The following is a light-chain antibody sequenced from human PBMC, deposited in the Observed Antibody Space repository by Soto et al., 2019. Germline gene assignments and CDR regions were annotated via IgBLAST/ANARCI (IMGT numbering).Light chain of an antibody. V-gene: IGKV1-39*01. Sequence: DIQMTQSPSSLSASVGDRVAITCRASQNIRNYLNWYQQKPGKAPRVLIYGAASLQSGVPSRFSGSGSGTNFSLNINSLQPEDYATYYCQQSYNIQALTFGGGTKVDI. J-gene: IGKJ4*01. CDR3: QQSYNIQALT. CDR1: QNIRNY. CDR2: GAA.